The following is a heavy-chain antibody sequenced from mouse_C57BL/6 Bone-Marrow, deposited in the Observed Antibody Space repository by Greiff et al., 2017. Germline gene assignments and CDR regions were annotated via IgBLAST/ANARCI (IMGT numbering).Heavy chain of an antibody. Sequence: EVKLVESGGGLVKPGGSLKLSCAASGFTFSDYGMHWVRQAPETGLEWVAYISSGSSTISYADTVKGRFTISRDTAKNTLFLQMTRLRSEDTAMYYCARPSVVTTYAMDYWGQGTSVTVAS. CDR2: ISSGSSTI. CDR1: GFTFSDYG. J-gene: IGHJ4*01. V-gene: IGHV5-17*01. D-gene: IGHD2-9*01. CDR3: ARPSVVTTYAMDY.